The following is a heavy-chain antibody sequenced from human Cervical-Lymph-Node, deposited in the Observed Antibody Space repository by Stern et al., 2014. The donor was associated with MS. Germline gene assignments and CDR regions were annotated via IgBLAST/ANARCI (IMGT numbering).Heavy chain of an antibody. CDR3: ARRTTAWAADV. D-gene: IGHD1-14*01. CDR2: IYPGDCEN. Sequence: VQLVESGAELIRPGESLKISCKGSGYKFSIYWITWVRQIPGNGLEWMGSIYPGDCENRYSPSFQGPVTMSAENSTSTDSLTRRSLNASNSAMYFGARRTTAWAADVWGQGTLVTVSS. J-gene: IGHJ4*02. CDR1: GYKFSIYW. V-gene: IGHV5-51*03.